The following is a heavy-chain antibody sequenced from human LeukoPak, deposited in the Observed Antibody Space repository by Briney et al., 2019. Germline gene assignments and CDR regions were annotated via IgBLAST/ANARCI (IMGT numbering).Heavy chain of an antibody. CDR1: GFTFSSYG. V-gene: IGHV3-33*01. D-gene: IGHD6-19*01. CDR3: ARDELEVAEFSLFDY. J-gene: IGHJ4*02. CDR2: IWYDGSNK. Sequence: PGRSLRLSCAASGFTFSSYGMHWVRQAPGKGLEWVAVIWYDGSNKYYADSVKGRFTISRDNSKNTLYLQMNSLRAEDTAVYYCARDELEVAEFSLFDYWGQGTLSPSSQ.